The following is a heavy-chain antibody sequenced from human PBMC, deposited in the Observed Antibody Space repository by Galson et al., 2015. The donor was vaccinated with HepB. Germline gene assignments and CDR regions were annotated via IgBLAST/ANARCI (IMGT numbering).Heavy chain of an antibody. CDR1: GLTVSSNY. J-gene: IGHJ4*02. D-gene: IGHD6-19*01. V-gene: IGHV3-53*01. CDR2: IYSGGDT. CDR3: ARDKIEDSIGWHDFVY. Sequence: SLRLSCAASGLTVSSNYMSWVRQAPGKGLEWVSVIYSGGDTYYADSVKGRFTISRDTSKNMVYLQMNSLRAEDTAMYYCARDKIEDSIGWHDFVYWGQGTLVTVSS.